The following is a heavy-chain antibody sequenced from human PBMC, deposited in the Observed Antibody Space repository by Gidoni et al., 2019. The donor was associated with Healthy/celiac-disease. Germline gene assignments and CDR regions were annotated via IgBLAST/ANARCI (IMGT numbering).Heavy chain of an antibody. Sequence: EVQLVESGGGLVKPGGSLRLSCAASGFTFSNAWMSWVRQDPGKGLEWVGRIKSKTDGGTTDYAAPVKGRFTISRDDSKNTLYLQMNSLKTEDTAVYYCTTDRGSYYYYYYGMDVWGQGTTVTVSS. CDR2: IKSKTDGGTT. J-gene: IGHJ6*02. D-gene: IGHD1-26*01. CDR1: GFTFSNAW. CDR3: TTDRGSYYYYYYGMDV. V-gene: IGHV3-15*01.